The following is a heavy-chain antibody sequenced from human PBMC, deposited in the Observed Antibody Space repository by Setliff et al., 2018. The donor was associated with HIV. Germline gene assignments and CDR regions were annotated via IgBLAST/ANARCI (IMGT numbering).Heavy chain of an antibody. J-gene: IGHJ4*02. V-gene: IGHV1-8*03. CDR1: GYTFTIYD. D-gene: IGHD6-19*01. Sequence: ASVKVSCKASGYTFTIYDINWVRQATGQGLEWMGWMNPNSGNTGYTQKFQGRVTITRNTSITTAYMELSSLRSEDTAIYYCAKPPYSSGLYDYWGQGTLVTVS. CDR2: MNPNSGNT. CDR3: AKPPYSSGLYDY.